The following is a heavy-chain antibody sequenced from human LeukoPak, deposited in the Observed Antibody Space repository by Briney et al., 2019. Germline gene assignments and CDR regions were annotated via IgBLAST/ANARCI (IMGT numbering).Heavy chain of an antibody. J-gene: IGHJ6*02. Sequence: GASVKVSCKASGGTFSSYAISWVRQAPGQGLEWMGGIIPIFGTANYAQKFQGRVTITADESTSTAYMELSSLRSEDTAVYYCARDLFMLGASSSDYGTDVWGQGTTVTVSS. V-gene: IGHV1-69*13. CDR2: IIPIFGTA. CDR3: ARDLFMLGASSSDYGTDV. CDR1: GGTFSSYA. D-gene: IGHD6-6*01.